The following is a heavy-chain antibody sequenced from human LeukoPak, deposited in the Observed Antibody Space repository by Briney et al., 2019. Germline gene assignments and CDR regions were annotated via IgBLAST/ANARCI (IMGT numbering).Heavy chain of an antibody. Sequence: SETLSLTCAVYGGSFSGYYWSWIRQPPGEGLEWIAYIYYSGDTNYNPSLKSRVTISVDTSKNHFSLKLNSVSAADTAVYYCARDRGSLGGFDYWGQGTLVTVSS. CDR2: IYYSGDT. D-gene: IGHD3-16*01. V-gene: IGHV4-59*01. CDR1: GGSFSGYY. CDR3: ARDRGSLGGFDY. J-gene: IGHJ4*02.